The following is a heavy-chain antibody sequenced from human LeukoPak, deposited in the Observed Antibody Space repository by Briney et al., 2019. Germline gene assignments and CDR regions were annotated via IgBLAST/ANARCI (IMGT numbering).Heavy chain of an antibody. CDR2: ISGDGDDT. V-gene: IGHV3-43*02. J-gene: IGHJ4*02. CDR1: GFTFDDYA. D-gene: IGHD2-2*01. Sequence: PGGSLRLSCTVSGFTFDDYAMHWVRQVPGKGLEWVSLISGDGDDTYYADSVKGRFTISRDNRKNSLYLQMSNLRIEDTALYYCAKDFFYSTNWRSFDYWGQGTLVTVSS. CDR3: AKDFFYSTNWRSFDY.